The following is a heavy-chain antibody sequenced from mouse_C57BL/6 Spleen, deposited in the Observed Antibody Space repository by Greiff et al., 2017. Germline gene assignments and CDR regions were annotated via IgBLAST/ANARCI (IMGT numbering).Heavy chain of an antibody. CDR1: GYTFTSYW. CDR3: ARSRYSNYVGYAMDY. CDR2: IDPNSGGT. Sequence: GYTFTSYWMHWVKQRPGRGLEWIGRIDPNSGGTKYNEKFKSKATLTVDKPSSTAYMQLSSLTSEDSAVYYCARSRYSNYVGYAMDYWGQGTSVTVSS. J-gene: IGHJ4*01. V-gene: IGHV1-72*01. D-gene: IGHD2-5*01.